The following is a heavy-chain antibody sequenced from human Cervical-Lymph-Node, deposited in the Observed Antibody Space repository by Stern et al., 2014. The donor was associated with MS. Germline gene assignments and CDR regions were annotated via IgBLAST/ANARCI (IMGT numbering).Heavy chain of an antibody. V-gene: IGHV3-21*01. CDR2: ISSSSSYI. J-gene: IGHJ4*02. CDR3: AVDSSSFDSYFDY. D-gene: IGHD6-13*01. CDR1: GFTFSSYS. Sequence: EVQLVESGGGLVKPGGSLRLSCAASGFTFSSYSMNWVRQAPGKGLEWVSSISSSSSYIYYADSVKGRFTISRDNAKNSLYLQMNSLRAEDTAVYYCAVDSSSFDSYFDYWGQGTLVTVSS.